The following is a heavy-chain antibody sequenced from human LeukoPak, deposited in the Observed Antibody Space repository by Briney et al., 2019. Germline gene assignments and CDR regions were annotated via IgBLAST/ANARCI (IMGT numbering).Heavy chain of an antibody. J-gene: IGHJ3*02. CDR1: GGSISSGSYY. Sequence: PSQTLSLTCTVSGGSISSGSYYWSWIRQPAGKGLEWIGRIYTSGSTNYNPSLKSRVTISVDTSKNQFSLKLSSVTAADTAVYYCARALPIRRLRFLEWLTFAFDIWGQGTMVTVSS. CDR3: ARALPIRRLRFLEWLTFAFDI. D-gene: IGHD3-3*01. CDR2: IYTSGST. V-gene: IGHV4-61*02.